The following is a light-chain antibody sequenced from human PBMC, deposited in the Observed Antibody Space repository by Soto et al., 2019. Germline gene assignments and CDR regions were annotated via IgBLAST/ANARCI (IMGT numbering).Light chain of an antibody. CDR3: QQYNSYTS. V-gene: IGKV1-5*01. CDR2: DAS. Sequence: DIQMTQSPSTLSASVGDRVTITCRASQSISSWLAWYQQNPGKAPKLLIYDASSLESGVPSRFSGSGSGTEFTLTISSLQPDDFATYYCQQYNSYTSFCQWTKLEIK. CDR1: QSISSW. J-gene: IGKJ2*01.